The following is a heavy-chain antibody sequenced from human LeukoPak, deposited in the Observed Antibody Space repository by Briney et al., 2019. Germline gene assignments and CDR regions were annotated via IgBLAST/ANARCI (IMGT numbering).Heavy chain of an antibody. D-gene: IGHD3-22*01. Sequence: PGGSLRLSCAASGFTFSSYAMSWVRQAPGKGLEWVSAISGSGGSTYYADSVKGRFTISRDNSKNTPYLQMNSLRAEDTAVYYCAKDKTMIVVVTIDYWGQGTLVTVSS. J-gene: IGHJ4*02. V-gene: IGHV3-23*01. CDR3: AKDKTMIVVVTIDY. CDR2: ISGSGGST. CDR1: GFTFSSYA.